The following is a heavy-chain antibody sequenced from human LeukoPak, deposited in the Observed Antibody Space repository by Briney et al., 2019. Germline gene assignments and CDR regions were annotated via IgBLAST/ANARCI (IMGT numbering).Heavy chain of an antibody. CDR2: INAADNT. J-gene: IGHJ4*02. Sequence: ASVKVSCKASGYTFTTYAIHWVRQAPGQRLEWMGWINAADNTKYSQNFLGRVTFTSDTSASTAYMELSSLGSEDTAIYYCAHLFDHGDNRLDFWGQGTLVTVSS. CDR3: AHLFDHGDNRLDF. D-gene: IGHD4-17*01. CDR1: GYTFTTYA. V-gene: IGHV1-3*01.